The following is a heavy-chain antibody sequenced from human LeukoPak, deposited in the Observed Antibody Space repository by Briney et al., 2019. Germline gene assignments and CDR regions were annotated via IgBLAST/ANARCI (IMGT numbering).Heavy chain of an antibody. CDR1: GDSVSSNSVA. D-gene: IGHD6-6*01. CDR2: TYYRSKWYN. J-gene: IGHJ5*02. V-gene: IGHV6-1*01. CDR3: AREVIVPSDWFDP. Sequence: SQTLSLTCDISGDSVSSNSVAWNWIRQSPSRGLEWLGRTYYRSKWYNDYAVSVKSRITINPDTSKNQFSLQLNSVTPEDTAVYYCAREVIVPSDWFDPWGQGTLVTASS.